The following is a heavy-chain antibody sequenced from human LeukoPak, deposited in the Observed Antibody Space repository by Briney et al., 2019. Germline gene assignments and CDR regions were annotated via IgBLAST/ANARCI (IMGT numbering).Heavy chain of an antibody. CDR1: GFTFTKYW. Sequence: GGSLRLSCAASGFTFTKYWMHWVRQAPGKGLEWVSSIGSSSSYIYYADSVKGRFTISRDNAKNSLYLQMNSLRAEDTAVYYCARTYYYDSSGYSNFDYWGQGTLVTVSS. CDR2: IGSSSSYI. CDR3: ARTYYYDSSGYSNFDY. V-gene: IGHV3-21*01. D-gene: IGHD3-22*01. J-gene: IGHJ4*02.